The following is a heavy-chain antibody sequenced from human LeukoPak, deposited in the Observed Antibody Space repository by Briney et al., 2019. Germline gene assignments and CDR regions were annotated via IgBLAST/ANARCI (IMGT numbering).Heavy chain of an antibody. CDR2: INHSGST. CDR1: GGSFSGYY. J-gene: IGHJ3*02. V-gene: IGHV4-34*01. Sequence: SETLSLTCAVYGGSFSGYYWSWIRQPPGKGLEWIGEINHSGSTNYNPSLKSRVTIPVDTSKNQFSLKLSSVTAADTAVYYCARIEWLSHGAFDIWGQGTMVTVSS. CDR3: ARIEWLSHGAFDI. D-gene: IGHD3-3*01.